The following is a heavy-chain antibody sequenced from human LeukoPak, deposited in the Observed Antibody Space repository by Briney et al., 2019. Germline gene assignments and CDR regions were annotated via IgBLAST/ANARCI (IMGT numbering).Heavy chain of an antibody. J-gene: IGHJ4*02. CDR1: GFTFSSYT. CDR2: ISSSSSTI. V-gene: IGHV3-48*01. Sequence: GGSLRLSCAASGFTFSSYTMNWVRQAPGKGLEWVSYISSSSSTIYYADSVKGRFTISRDNAKNSLYLQLNSLRAEDTAVSYCARGGFGELFSSDYWGQGTLVTVSS. CDR3: ARGGFGELFSSDY. D-gene: IGHD3-10*01.